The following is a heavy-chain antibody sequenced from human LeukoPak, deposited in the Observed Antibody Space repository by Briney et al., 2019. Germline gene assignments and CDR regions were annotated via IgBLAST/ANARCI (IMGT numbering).Heavy chain of an antibody. CDR1: GGSISGYY. CDR2: IYTSGST. Sequence: SETLSLTCSVSGGSISGYYWSWIRQPAGKGLEWIGRIYTSGSTNYNPSLKSRVTMSVDTSKNQFSLKLSSVTAADTAVYYCASLKQQLVGWFDPWGQGTLVTVSS. CDR3: ASLKQQLVGWFDP. J-gene: IGHJ5*02. D-gene: IGHD6-13*01. V-gene: IGHV4-4*07.